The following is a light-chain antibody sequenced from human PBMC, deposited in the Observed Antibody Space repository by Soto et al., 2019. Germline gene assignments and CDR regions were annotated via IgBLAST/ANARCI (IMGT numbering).Light chain of an antibody. CDR2: GNI. CDR1: SSNIGAGYD. CDR3: RSYDSSLSGVV. J-gene: IGLJ2*01. V-gene: IGLV1-40*01. Sequence: QSVLTQPPSVSGSPGQRVTISCTGSSSNIGAGYDVHWYQQLPGTAPKLLIYGNINRPSGVAYRFSGSKSGTSASLAITGLQDEDEADYYCRSYDSSLSGVVFGGGTKLTVL.